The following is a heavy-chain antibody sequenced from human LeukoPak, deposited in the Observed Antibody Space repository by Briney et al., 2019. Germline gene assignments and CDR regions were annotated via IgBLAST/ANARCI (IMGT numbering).Heavy chain of an antibody. V-gene: IGHV3-23*01. CDR2: ISGSGNST. Sequence: PGESLRLSCVASGFTFSSSGMNWVRQAPGKGLDWVSSISGSGNSTYDADSVKGRFTISRDNSKNTLYLQMNSLRAEDTAVYYCAKESMVRGVIRYYYGMDVWGKGTTVTVSS. J-gene: IGHJ6*04. D-gene: IGHD3-10*01. CDR3: AKESMVRGVIRYYYGMDV. CDR1: GFTFSSSG.